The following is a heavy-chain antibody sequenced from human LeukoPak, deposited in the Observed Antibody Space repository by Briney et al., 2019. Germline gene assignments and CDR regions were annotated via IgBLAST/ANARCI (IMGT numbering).Heavy chain of an antibody. V-gene: IGHV4-30-4*08. J-gene: IGHJ4*02. CDR1: SRSISSGDYY. D-gene: IGHD1-26*01. CDR2: IYYNGST. CDR3: ARASGSYDAVDY. Sequence: KASETLSLTCTLSSRSISSGDYYWRWIRQPPGKGLEWIGYIYYNGSTYYKPSLKIRVTISVDTSKNQFSLKLSSVTAADTAVYYCARASGSYDAVDYWGQGTLVTVSS.